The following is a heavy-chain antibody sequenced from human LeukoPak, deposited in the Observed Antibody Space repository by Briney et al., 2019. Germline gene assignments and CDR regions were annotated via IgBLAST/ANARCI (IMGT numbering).Heavy chain of an antibody. J-gene: IGHJ4*02. V-gene: IGHV3-20*04. CDR2: INWNGGGT. CDR1: GFTFDDYG. CDR3: ARGKGYSSSSGYDY. Sequence: GGPLRLSCAASGFTFDDYGMSWVRQAPGKGLEWVSGINWNGGGTGYADSVKGRFTISRDNAKNSLYLQMNSLRAEDTALYYYARGKGYSSSSGYDYWGQGTLVTVSS. D-gene: IGHD6-6*01.